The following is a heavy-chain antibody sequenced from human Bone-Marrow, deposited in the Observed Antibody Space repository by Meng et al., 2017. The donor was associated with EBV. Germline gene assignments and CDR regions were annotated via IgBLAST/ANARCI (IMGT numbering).Heavy chain of an antibody. Sequence: QVQLVQAGAWGKKPGDPVKVSCKASGYPYHRYDINWGRQATGQGLEWMGWMDPNSGNTGFAQKFQGRVTMTRNTSISTAYMELSALTSEDTAVYYCARDVYASGTYRADPWGQGTLVTVSS. CDR3: ARDVYASGTYRADP. V-gene: IGHV1-8*01. CDR2: MDPNSGNT. CDR1: GYPYHRYD. D-gene: IGHD3-10*01. J-gene: IGHJ5*02.